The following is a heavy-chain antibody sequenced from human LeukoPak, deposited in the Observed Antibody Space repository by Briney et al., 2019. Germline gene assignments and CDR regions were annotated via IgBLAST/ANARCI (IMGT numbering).Heavy chain of an antibody. CDR3: ARQMDTAMVTGHYYYYMDV. CDR2: IYYSGST. Sequence: SETLSLTCTVSGGTISSYYWSWIRQPPGKGLEWMGDIYYSGSTNYNTSLKSRVTMSVDTSKNQFSLKLSSVTAADTAVYYCARQMDTAMVTGHYYYYMDVWGKGTTGTVSS. CDR1: GGTISSYY. D-gene: IGHD5-18*01. V-gene: IGHV4-59*08. J-gene: IGHJ6*03.